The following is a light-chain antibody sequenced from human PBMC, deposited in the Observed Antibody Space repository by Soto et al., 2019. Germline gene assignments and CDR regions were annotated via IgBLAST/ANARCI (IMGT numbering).Light chain of an antibody. Sequence: DIQMTQSPSSLSASVGDRVTITCRASQDINKWLAWYQQKPGLAPNLVIYTASRLHGGGPSRFSGSGSGADFTLTIRSLQPEDSATYYCLHDYSYPRTFGQGTKVDI. CDR3: LHDYSYPRT. V-gene: IGKV1-12*01. CDR1: QDINKW. J-gene: IGKJ1*01. CDR2: TAS.